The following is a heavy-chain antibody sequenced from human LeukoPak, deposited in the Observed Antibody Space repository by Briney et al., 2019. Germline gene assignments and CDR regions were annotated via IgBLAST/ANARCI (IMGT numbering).Heavy chain of an antibody. CDR1: GFTFSSYS. J-gene: IGHJ4*02. CDR2: ISSSSSYI. V-gene: IGHV3-21*01. D-gene: IGHD6-19*01. Sequence: GGSLRHSCAASGFTFSSYSMNWVRQAPGKGLEWVSSISSSSSYIYYADSVKGRFTISRDNAKNSLYLQMNSLRAEDTAVYYCARGVAGQLDYWGQGTLVTVSS. CDR3: ARGVAGQLDY.